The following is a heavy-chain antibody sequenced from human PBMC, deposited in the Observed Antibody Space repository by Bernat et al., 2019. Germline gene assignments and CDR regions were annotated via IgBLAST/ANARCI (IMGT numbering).Heavy chain of an antibody. CDR1: GFTFSNAW. D-gene: IGHD6-6*01. CDR3: TTDFRQAPGFDY. J-gene: IGHJ4*02. V-gene: IGHV3-15*01. Sequence: EVQLVESGGGLVKPGGSLRLSCAASGFTFSNAWMSWVRQAPGKGLEWVGHIKSKTDGGTTDYAAPVKGRFTISRDDSKNTLYLQMNSLKTEDTAVYYCTTDFRQAPGFDYWGQGTLVTVSS. CDR2: IKSKTDGGTT.